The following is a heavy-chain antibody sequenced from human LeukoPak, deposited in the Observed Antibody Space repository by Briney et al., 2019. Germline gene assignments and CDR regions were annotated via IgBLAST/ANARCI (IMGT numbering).Heavy chain of an antibody. J-gene: IGHJ4*02. D-gene: IGHD4-17*01. Sequence: ASVTVSCMVSGYTLNELYMQWVRQAPGKGREGMGGFYPEEGETMYAQKFEGRVTMTEYTSTDAAYMELSSLRSEDTAVYYCATDVSFETVPTFDYWGQGTLVTVSS. CDR2: FYPEEGET. CDR3: ATDVSFETVPTFDY. CDR1: GYTLNELY. V-gene: IGHV1-24*01.